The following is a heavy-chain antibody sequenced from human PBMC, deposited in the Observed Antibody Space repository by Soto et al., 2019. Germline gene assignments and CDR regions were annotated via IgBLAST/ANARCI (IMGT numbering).Heavy chain of an antibody. V-gene: IGHV4-30-4*01. J-gene: IGHJ4*02. CDR3: ARATYDSSGSLDY. CDR2: IYYSGST. CDR1: GGSISSGDYY. D-gene: IGHD3-22*01. Sequence: SETLSLTCTVSGGSISSGDYYWSCIRQPPGKGLEWIVYIYYSGSTYYNPSLKSRVTISVDTSKNQFSLKLSSVTAADTAVHYCARATYDSSGSLDYWRQGTLVTVSS.